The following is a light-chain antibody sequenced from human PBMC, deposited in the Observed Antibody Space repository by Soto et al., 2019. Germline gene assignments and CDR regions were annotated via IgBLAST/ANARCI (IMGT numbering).Light chain of an antibody. J-gene: IGKJ4*01. CDR3: LQDDDYPFT. V-gene: IGKV1-5*01. CDR1: QSISSW. Sequence: DIQMTQSPSTLSASVGDRVTITCRASQSISSWLAWYQQKPGKAPKFLIFAASNLQSGVPSRFSGSGSGTDFTLTISSLQPEDFATYFCLQDDDYPFTFGGGTKVDIK. CDR2: AAS.